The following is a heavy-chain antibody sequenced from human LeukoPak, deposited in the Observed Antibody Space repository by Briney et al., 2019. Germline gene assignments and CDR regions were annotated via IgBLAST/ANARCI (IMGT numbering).Heavy chain of an antibody. CDR3: ARGSSSGWYEGAFDI. CDR1: GGSLSIYY. Sequence: SETLSLTCTLSGGSLSIYYWIWIRQPAGKGLEWIGRIYTSGSTNYNPSLKSRVTMSIDTSKNQFSVKLSSMTAADTAVYYCARGSSSGWYEGAFDIWGQGTMVTVSS. D-gene: IGHD6-19*01. J-gene: IGHJ3*02. CDR2: IYTSGST. V-gene: IGHV4-4*07.